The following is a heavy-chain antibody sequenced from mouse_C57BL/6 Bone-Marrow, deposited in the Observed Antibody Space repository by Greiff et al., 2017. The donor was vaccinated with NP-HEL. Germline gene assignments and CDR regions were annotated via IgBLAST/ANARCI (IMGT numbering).Heavy chain of an antibody. V-gene: IGHV1-39*01. J-gene: IGHJ3*01. CDR3: ARAYYYGSSYVGFAY. CDR1: GYSFTDYN. D-gene: IGHD1-1*01. CDR2: INPNYGTT. Sequence: VQLQQSGPELVKPGASVKISCKASGYSFTDYNMNWVKQSNGKSLEWIGVINPNYGTTSYNQKFKGKATLTVDQSSSTAYMQLNSLTSEDSAVYYCARAYYYGSSYVGFAYWGQGTLVTVSA.